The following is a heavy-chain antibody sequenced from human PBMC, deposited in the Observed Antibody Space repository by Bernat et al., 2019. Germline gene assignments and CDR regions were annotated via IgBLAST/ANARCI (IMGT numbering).Heavy chain of an antibody. CDR3: AKAANYYGSGSYPGPLDAFDI. CDR1: GFTFSSYG. Sequence: QVQLVESGGGVVQPGRSLRLSCAASGFTFSSYGMHWVRQAPGKGLEWVAVISYDGSNKYYAESVKGRFTISRDNSKNTLYLQMSSLGAEDTAVYYCAKAANYYGSGSYPGPLDAFDIWGQGTMVTVSS. D-gene: IGHD3-10*01. V-gene: IGHV3-30*18. J-gene: IGHJ3*02. CDR2: ISYDGSNK.